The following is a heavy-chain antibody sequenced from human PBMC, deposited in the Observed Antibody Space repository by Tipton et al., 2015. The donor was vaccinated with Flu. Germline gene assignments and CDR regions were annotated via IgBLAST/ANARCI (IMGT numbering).Heavy chain of an antibody. Sequence: TLSLTCTVSGGSISSYYWSWIRQPPGKGLEWIGYIYYSGSTNYNPSPKRRVTISVDTSKNQFSLTLGSVTAADTAVYYCARFIAAAADYWGQGTLVTVSS. J-gene: IGHJ4*02. V-gene: IGHV4-59*12. CDR2: IYYSGST. CDR3: ARFIAAAADY. D-gene: IGHD6-13*01. CDR1: GGSISSYY.